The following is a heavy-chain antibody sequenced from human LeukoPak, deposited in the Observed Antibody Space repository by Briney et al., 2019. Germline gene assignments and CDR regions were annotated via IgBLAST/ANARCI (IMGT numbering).Heavy chain of an antibody. J-gene: IGHJ6*03. CDR1: EGTFSSYA. D-gene: IGHD1-1*01. V-gene: IGHV1-69*05. CDR2: IIPIFGTA. CDR3: ARVRVQDYYYYMDV. Sequence: SVKVSCKASEGTFSSYAISWVRQAPGQGLEWMGGIIPIFGTANYAQKFQGRVTITTDESTSTAYMELSSLRSEDTAVYYCARVRVQDYYYYMDVWGKGTTVTVSS.